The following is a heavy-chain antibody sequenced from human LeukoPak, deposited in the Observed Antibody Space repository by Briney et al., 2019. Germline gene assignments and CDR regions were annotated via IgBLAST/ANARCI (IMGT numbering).Heavy chain of an antibody. J-gene: IGHJ5*02. CDR1: CGSISSSSYY. CDR2: IYYSGST. CDR3: ARVGKLGYCSSTSCILNWFDP. V-gene: IGHV4-39*07. D-gene: IGHD2-2*01. Sequence: SETLSLTCTVSCGSISSSSYYWGWIRQPPGKGLEWIGSIYYSGSTYYNPSLKSRVTISVDTSKNQFSLRLSSVTAADTAVYYCARVGKLGYCSSTSCILNWFDPWGQGTLVTVSS.